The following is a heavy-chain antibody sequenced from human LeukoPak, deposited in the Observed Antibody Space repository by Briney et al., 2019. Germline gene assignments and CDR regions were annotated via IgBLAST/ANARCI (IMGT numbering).Heavy chain of an antibody. D-gene: IGHD6-19*01. V-gene: IGHV3-30*18. CDR2: ISYDGSNK. CDR3: AKDRRSSGWLDWFDP. J-gene: IGHJ5*02. Sequence: GGSLRLSCAASGFTFSSYGMHWVRQAPGKGLEWVAVISYDGSNKYYADSVKGRFTISRDNSKNTLYLQMNSRRDEDTAVYYCAKDRRSSGWLDWFDPWGQGTLVTVSS. CDR1: GFTFSSYG.